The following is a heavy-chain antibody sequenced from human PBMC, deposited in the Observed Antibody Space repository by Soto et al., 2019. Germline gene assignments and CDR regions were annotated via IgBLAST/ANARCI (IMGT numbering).Heavy chain of an antibody. Sequence: ASVKVSCKASGYSFTTHGISWVRRAPGHGLEWMGWISAYNGDTHYVQRFQGRLTMTTDTSTSTAYMELRNLTSDDTAVYFCAGDRRTGTTHFYYGMDVWGQGTTVTVSS. CDR1: GYSFTTHG. V-gene: IGHV1-18*04. J-gene: IGHJ6*02. CDR2: ISAYNGDT. D-gene: IGHD1-7*01. CDR3: AGDRRTGTTHFYYGMDV.